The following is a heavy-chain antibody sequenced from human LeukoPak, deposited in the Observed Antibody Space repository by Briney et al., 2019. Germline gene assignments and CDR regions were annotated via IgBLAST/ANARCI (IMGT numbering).Heavy chain of an antibody. CDR1: GFTFSSYG. D-gene: IGHD5-24*01. J-gene: IGHJ4*02. CDR3: VREARESGGFDY. Sequence: GGSLRLSCAASGFTFSSYGMHWVRQAPGKGLEWVAFIQHDGNNKYYADSVKGRFTISRDNAKNSLYLQMSSLRAEDTAVYYCVREARESGGFDYWGQGTLVTVSS. CDR2: IQHDGNNK. V-gene: IGHV3-30*02.